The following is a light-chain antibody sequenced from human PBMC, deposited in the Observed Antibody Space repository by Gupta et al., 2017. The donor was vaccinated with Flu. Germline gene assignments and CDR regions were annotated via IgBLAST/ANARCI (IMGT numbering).Light chain of an antibody. CDR1: KSISAW. V-gene: IGKV1-5*03. CDR2: KAS. CDR3: HHYLA. J-gene: IGKJ1*01. Sequence: DIQMTQSPFTLSASVGDRVTINCRASKSISAWLAWYQPKPGKAPKPLIYKASTLKSGVPSRFSVSGSGKEFTLTISSLQPVDFETYLCHHYLAFGQGTKVEIK.